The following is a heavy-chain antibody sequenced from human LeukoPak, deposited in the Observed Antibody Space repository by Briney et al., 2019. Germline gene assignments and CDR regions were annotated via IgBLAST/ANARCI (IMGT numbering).Heavy chain of an antibody. CDR2: INHSGST. J-gene: IGHJ4*02. CDR1: GGSFSGYY. D-gene: IGHD6-19*01. CDR3: ATSVGGMVAGL. Sequence: PSETLSLTCAVYGGSFSGYYWSWIRQPPGKGLEWIGEINHSGSTNYNPSLKSRVTISVDTSKNQFSLKLSSVTAADTAVYYCATSVGGMVAGLWGQGTLVTVSS. V-gene: IGHV4-34*01.